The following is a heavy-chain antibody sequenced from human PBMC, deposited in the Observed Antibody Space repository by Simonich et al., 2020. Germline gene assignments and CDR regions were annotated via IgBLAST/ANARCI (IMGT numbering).Heavy chain of an antibody. V-gene: IGHV3-48*03. CDR1: GFTFSSYE. D-gene: IGHD4-17*01. Sequence: EVQLVESGGGLVQPGGSLRLSCAASGFTFSSYEMNWVRQAPGKGVEWGSYIRSMGSTIYYADSVKGRFTISRDNAKNSLYLQMNSLRAEDTAVYYCARHYYGDYYFDYWGQGTLVTVSS. CDR2: IRSMGSTI. CDR3: ARHYYGDYYFDY. J-gene: IGHJ4*02.